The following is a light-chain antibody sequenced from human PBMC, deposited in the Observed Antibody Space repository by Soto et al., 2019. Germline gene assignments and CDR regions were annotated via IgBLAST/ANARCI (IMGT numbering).Light chain of an antibody. CDR2: ENN. CDR1: SSDMGNYA. Sequence: QAVVTQPPSVSAAPGQKVTISYSGSSSDMGNYAVSWYQQLPGTAPKLIYENNNRPSGIPDRFSGSKSGTSATLGITGLWPEDEADYYCLPWDTSPRAWVFGGGTQLTVL. J-gene: IGLJ3*02. CDR3: LPWDTSPRAWV. V-gene: IGLV1-51*02.